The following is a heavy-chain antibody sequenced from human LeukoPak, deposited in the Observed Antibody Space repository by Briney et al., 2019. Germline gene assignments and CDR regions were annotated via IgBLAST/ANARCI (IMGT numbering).Heavy chain of an antibody. D-gene: IGHD5-18*01. CDR3: AKDLGYSYGDYYYGMDV. CDR1: GFTFDDYA. CDR2: ISWNSGSI. V-gene: IGHV3-9*01. Sequence: GGSLRLSCAASGFTFDDYAMHWVRQAPGKGLEWVSGISWNSGSIGYADSVKGRFTISRDNAKNSLYLQMNSLRAEDTALYYCAKDLGYSYGDYYYGMDVWGQGTTVTVSS. J-gene: IGHJ6*02.